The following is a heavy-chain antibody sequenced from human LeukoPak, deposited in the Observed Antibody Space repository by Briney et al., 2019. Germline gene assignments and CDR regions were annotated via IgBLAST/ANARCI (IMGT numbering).Heavy chain of an antibody. D-gene: IGHD1-26*01. Sequence: ASVKVSCKASGYIHSSFGISWVRQAPGQGLEWVGWISGYSGKTVYAQNIEDRLTMTTNTSTGTAYMELRSLRSDDTVVYFCARDEGWEVPYYFDSWGQGTHIIVSS. CDR1: GYIHSSFG. V-gene: IGHV1-18*01. J-gene: IGHJ4*01. CDR2: ISGYSGKT. CDR3: ARDEGWEVPYYFDS.